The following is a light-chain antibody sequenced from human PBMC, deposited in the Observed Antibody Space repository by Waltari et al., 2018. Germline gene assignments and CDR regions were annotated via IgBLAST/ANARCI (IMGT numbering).Light chain of an antibody. CDR2: GAS. CDR1: QRVGRT. V-gene: IGKV3-20*01. Sequence: EIVLTHSTGTLSLSPGEGAIVPGRASQRVGRTLAWYQQKPGQAPRLLIYGASNRATGIPDRFIGSGSGTEFSLTISGLEPEDSAVYYCQHYLRLPVAFGQGTKVEIK. CDR3: QHYLRLPVA. J-gene: IGKJ1*01.